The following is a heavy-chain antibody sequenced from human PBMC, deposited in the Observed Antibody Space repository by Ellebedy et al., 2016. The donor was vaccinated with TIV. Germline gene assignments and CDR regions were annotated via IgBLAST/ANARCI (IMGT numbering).Heavy chain of an antibody. Sequence: PGGSLRLSCEASGFTFSDYYMSWIRQAPGKGPEWLSYISNTGIYTNYADSVKGRFTIYRDNAENSLYLQMNSLRVEDTALSYCARDAYPYAMDVWGQGTTVTVSS. J-gene: IGHJ6*02. D-gene: IGHD2-2*02. CDR1: GFTFSDYY. CDR3: ARDAYPYAMDV. V-gene: IGHV3-11*05. CDR2: ISNTGIYT.